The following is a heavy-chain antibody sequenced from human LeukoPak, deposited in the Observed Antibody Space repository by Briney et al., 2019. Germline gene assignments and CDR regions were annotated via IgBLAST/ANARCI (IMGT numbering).Heavy chain of an antibody. J-gene: IGHJ4*02. Sequence: GGSLRLSCAASGFTFSSYAMSWVRQAPGKGLEWVSAISGSGGSTYYVDSVKGRFTISRDNSKNTLYLQMNSLRAEDTAVYYCAKDSHYDSSGRDDFDYWGQGTLVTVSS. D-gene: IGHD3-22*01. V-gene: IGHV3-23*01. CDR2: ISGSGGST. CDR1: GFTFSSYA. CDR3: AKDSHYDSSGRDDFDY.